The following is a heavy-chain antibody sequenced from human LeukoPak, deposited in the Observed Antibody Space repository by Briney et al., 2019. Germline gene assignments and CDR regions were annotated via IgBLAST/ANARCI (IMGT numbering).Heavy chain of an antibody. J-gene: IGHJ4*02. Sequence: SETLSLTCTVSGGSISSSSYYWGWIRQPPGKGLEWIGSIYYSGSTYYNPSLKSRVTISVDTSKNQFSLKLSSVTAADTAVYYCARVPGSGSWGQGTLVTVSS. D-gene: IGHD3-10*01. CDR1: GGSISSSSYY. CDR3: ARVPGSGS. CDR2: IYYSGST. V-gene: IGHV4-39*01.